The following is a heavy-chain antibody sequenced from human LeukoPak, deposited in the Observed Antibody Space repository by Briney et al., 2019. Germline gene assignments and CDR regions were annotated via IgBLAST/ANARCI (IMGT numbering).Heavy chain of an antibody. V-gene: IGHV3-23*01. CDR2: ISGSGGST. D-gene: IGHD1-26*01. CDR3: ARDGSIVGAPGAYYYGMDV. J-gene: IGHJ6*02. CDR1: GFTFSSYA. Sequence: PGGSLRLSCAASGFTFSSYAMSWVRQAPGKGLEWVSAISGSGGSTYYADSVKGRFTISRDNSKNTLYLQMNSLRAEDTAVYYCARDGSIVGAPGAYYYGMDVWGQGTTVTVSS.